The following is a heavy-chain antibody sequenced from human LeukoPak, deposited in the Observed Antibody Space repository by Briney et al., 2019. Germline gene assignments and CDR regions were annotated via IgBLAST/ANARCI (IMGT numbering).Heavy chain of an antibody. CDR2: IYYSGST. CDR3: ARGKYYFDY. V-gene: IGHV4-61*01. Sequence: PSETLSLTCTVSGGSVSSGNYYWSWIRQPPGKGLEWIGFIYYSGSTNYNPSLKSRVTISVDTSKNQFSLKLSSVTAADTAVYYCARGKYYFDYWGQGTLVTVSS. J-gene: IGHJ4*02. CDR1: GGSVSSGNYY.